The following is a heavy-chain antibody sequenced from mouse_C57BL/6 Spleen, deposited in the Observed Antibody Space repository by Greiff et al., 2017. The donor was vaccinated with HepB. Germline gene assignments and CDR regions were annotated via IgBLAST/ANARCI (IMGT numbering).Heavy chain of an antibody. Sequence: VKLQQPGAELVRPGTSVKLSCKASGYTFTSYWMHWVKQRPGQGLEWIGVIDPSDSYTNYNQKFKGKATLTVDTSSSTAYMQLSSLTSEDSAVYYCARGFSGTKAMDYWGQGTSVTVSS. V-gene: IGHV1-59*01. CDR1: GYTFTSYW. CDR3: ARGFSGTKAMDY. D-gene: IGHD4-1*01. CDR2: IDPSDSYT. J-gene: IGHJ4*01.